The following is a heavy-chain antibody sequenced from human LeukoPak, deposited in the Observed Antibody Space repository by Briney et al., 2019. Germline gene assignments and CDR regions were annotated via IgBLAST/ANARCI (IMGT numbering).Heavy chain of an antibody. CDR3: AKDGEGTYYDILTGYPDY. D-gene: IGHD3-9*01. CDR1: GFTFSSYW. Sequence: GGSLRLSCAASGFTFSSYWMSWVRQAPGKGLEWVSAISGSGGSTYYADSGKGRFTISRDNSKNTRYLQMNGLRAEDTAVYYCAKDGEGTYYDILTGYPDYWGQGTLVTVSS. V-gene: IGHV3-23*01. J-gene: IGHJ4*02. CDR2: ISGSGGST.